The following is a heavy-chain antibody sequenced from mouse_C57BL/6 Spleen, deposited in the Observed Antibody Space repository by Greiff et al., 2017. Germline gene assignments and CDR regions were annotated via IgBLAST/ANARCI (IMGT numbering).Heavy chain of an antibody. J-gene: IGHJ3*01. CDR3: TKVRYDYGGTWLAY. Sequence: VQLQQSGTVLARPGASVKMSCKTSGYTFTSYWIHWVKQRPGQGLEWIGAIYPGNSDTSYNQKFKGKATLTAVTSASTAYMELSRQTNEDSAVYYCTKVRYDYGGTWLAYWGKGTLVTVSA. D-gene: IGHD2-4*01. CDR1: GYTFTSYW. V-gene: IGHV1-5*01. CDR2: IYPGNSDT.